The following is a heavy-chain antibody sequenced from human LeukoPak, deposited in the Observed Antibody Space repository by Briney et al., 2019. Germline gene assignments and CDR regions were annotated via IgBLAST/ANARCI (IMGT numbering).Heavy chain of an antibody. Sequence: ASVKVSCKASGYTFTSYGISWVRQAPGQGLEWMGWISAYNGNTNYAQKLRGRVTMTTDTSTSTAYMELRSLRSDDTAVYYCARMRWFGERYYMDVWGKGTTVTISS. J-gene: IGHJ6*03. CDR2: ISAYNGNT. CDR1: GYTFTSYG. V-gene: IGHV1-18*01. CDR3: ARMRWFGERYYMDV. D-gene: IGHD3-10*01.